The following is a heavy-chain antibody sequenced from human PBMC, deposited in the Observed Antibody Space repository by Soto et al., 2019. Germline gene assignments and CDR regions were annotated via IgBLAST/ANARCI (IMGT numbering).Heavy chain of an antibody. CDR2: IDPSDSYT. CDR1: GYSFTSYW. Sequence: PGESLKISCKGSGYSFTSYWISWVRQMPGKGLEWMGRIDPSDSYTNYSPSFQGHVTISAGKSISTAYLQWSSLKASDTAMYYCAREPPTFYYYYGMDVWGQGTTVTVSS. J-gene: IGHJ6*02. CDR3: AREPPTFYYYYGMDV. V-gene: IGHV5-10-1*01.